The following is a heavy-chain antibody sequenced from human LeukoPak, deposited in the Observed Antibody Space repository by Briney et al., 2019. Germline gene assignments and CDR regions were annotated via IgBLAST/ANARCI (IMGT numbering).Heavy chain of an antibody. CDR3: ARGPYSSGWYYFDY. D-gene: IGHD6-19*01. CDR2: ISSSSKYI. CDR1: GFTFNTYS. Sequence: GGSLRLSCAASGFTFNTYSMNWVRQAPGKGLEWVSSISSSSKYIYYADSVKGRFTISRDNAKNSLYLQMNSLRADDTAVYYCARGPYSSGWYYFDYWGQGTLVTVSS. J-gene: IGHJ4*02. V-gene: IGHV3-21*01.